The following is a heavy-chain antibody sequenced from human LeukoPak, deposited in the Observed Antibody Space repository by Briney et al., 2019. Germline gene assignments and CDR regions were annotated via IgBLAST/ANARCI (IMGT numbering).Heavy chain of an antibody. Sequence: PGGSLRLSCAASGFTFSSYAMGWVRQAPGKGLQWVSYISGSGSTIWYADSVKGRFTISRDNAQNSLYLQMNSLRAEDTAVYYCARENWFDSWGQGTLVTVSS. CDR3: ARENWFDS. CDR1: GFTFSSYA. J-gene: IGHJ5*01. V-gene: IGHV3-48*03. CDR2: ISGSGSTI.